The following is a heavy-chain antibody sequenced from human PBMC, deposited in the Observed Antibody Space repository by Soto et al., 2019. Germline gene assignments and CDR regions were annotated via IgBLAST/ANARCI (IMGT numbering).Heavy chain of an antibody. Sequence: SVKVSCKASGGTFSSYAISWVRQAPGQGLEWMGGIIPIFGTANYAQKFQGRVTITADESTSTAYMELSSLRSEDTAVYYCARDTVTAMSPYYYYYGMDVWGQGTTVTVSS. V-gene: IGHV1-69*13. CDR3: ARDTVTAMSPYYYYYGMDV. J-gene: IGHJ6*02. CDR2: IIPIFGTA. CDR1: GGTFSSYA. D-gene: IGHD5-18*01.